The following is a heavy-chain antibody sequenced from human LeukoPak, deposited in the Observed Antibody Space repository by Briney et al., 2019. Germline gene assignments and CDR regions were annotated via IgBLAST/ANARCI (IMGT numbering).Heavy chain of an antibody. Sequence: PSETLSLTCAVSGDSISTNHWWSWVRQPPGKGLAWIGEVYHSGSTNYNPSLKSRITISVDKSKNLFSLKLTSVTDADTALYYCASARWASWGQGTLVTVSS. V-gene: IGHV4-4*02. D-gene: IGHD5-24*01. J-gene: IGHJ5*02. CDR3: ASARWAS. CDR1: GDSISTNHW. CDR2: VYHSGST.